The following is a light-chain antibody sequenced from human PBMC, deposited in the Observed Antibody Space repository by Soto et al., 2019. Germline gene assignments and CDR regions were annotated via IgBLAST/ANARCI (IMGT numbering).Light chain of an antibody. CDR2: DAS. CDR1: QSIGSY. CDR3: HQRGNWPLT. J-gene: IGKJ4*01. V-gene: IGKV3-11*01. Sequence: EIVLTQSPATLSLSPGERATLSCRASQSIGSYLAWYQQKPGQAPRLLIYDASNRATGIPARFSGSGSETDFTLTISSLEPDDFAVYYCHQRGNWPLTFGGGTKVEIK.